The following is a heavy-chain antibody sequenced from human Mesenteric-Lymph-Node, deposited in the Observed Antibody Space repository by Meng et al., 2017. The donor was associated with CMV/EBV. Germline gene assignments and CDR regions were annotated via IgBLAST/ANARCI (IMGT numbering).Heavy chain of an antibody. V-gene: IGHV1-8*02. J-gene: IGHJ6*02. D-gene: IGHD2-15*01. CDR1: GYSFTSYD. CDR3: ARGGGTFLPEDV. Sequence: ASVKVSCKASGYSFTSYDINWVRQASGQGLEWMGWINPNSGQTGYAQKFQGRVTMTTDTSTTTAYMELRSLRFDDTAVYYCARGGGTFLPEDVWGQGTTVTVSS. CDR2: INPNSGQT.